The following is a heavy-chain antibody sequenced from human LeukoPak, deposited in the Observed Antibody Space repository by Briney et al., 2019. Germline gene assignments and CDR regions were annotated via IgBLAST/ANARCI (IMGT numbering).Heavy chain of an antibody. V-gene: IGHV4-34*09. CDR1: GGSFSGYY. CDR2: IYYSGST. J-gene: IGHJ3*02. D-gene: IGHD3-22*01. Sequence: SETLSLTCAVYGGSFSGYYWSWIRQPPGKGLEWIGYIYYSGSTYYNPSLKSRVTISVDTSKNQFSLKLSSVTAADTAVYYCARQPRYYYDSSGHDAFDIWGQGTMVTVSS. CDR3: ARQPRYYYDSSGHDAFDI.